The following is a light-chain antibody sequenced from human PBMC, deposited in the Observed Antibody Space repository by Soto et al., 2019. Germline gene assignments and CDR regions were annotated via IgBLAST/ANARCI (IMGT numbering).Light chain of an antibody. CDR2: AAS. V-gene: IGKV1-8*01. CDR1: QGISSY. Sequence: AIRMTQSPSSFSASTGDRVTITCRASQGISSYLAWYLQKPGKAPKLLIYAASNLQSGVPSRFSGSGSGTDFTLTISSLQPEDFATYFCQQSYSTPPWTFGQGTKVEIK. CDR3: QQSYSTPPWT. J-gene: IGKJ1*01.